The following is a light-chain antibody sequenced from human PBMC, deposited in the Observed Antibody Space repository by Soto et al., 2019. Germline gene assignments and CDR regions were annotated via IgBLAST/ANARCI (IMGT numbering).Light chain of an antibody. CDR3: QQYNNWPPIT. CDR2: DAS. V-gene: IGKV3-15*01. Sequence: ETVMTQSPATQSVSPGERATLSCRASQSVSSRLAWYQQRPGQAPRLLIYDASTRATGIPARFSGSGSGTEFTLTISSLQSEDFAIYYCQQYNNWPPITFGRGTRLEIK. CDR1: QSVSSR. J-gene: IGKJ5*01.